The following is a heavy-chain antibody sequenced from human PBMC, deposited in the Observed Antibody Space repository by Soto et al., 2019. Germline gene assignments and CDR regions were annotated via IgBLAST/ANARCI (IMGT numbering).Heavy chain of an antibody. CDR2: ISGSGGST. D-gene: IGHD4-17*01. J-gene: IGHJ6*02. CDR3: EKGWYGEQYYYYAMDV. Sequence: GGSLRLSCAASGFTFSSYAMSWVRQAPGKGLEWVSAISGSGGSTSYADSVKGRFTISRDNSKNTLYLQMNSLRAEDTAVYYCEKGWYGEQYYYYAMDVWGQGTTVTVSS. CDR1: GFTFSSYA. V-gene: IGHV3-23*01.